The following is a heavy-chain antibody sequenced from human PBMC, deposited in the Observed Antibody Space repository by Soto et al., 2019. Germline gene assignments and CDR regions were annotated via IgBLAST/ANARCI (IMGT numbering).Heavy chain of an antibody. V-gene: IGHV4-30-2*01. CDR2: IYHSGST. J-gene: IGHJ4*02. CDR3: LYSSSWYYFDY. Sequence: PSETLSLTCAVSGGSISSGGYSWSWIRQPPGKGLEWIGYIYHSGSTYYNPSLKSRVTISVDTSKNQFSLKVSSVTAADTAVYYCLYSSSWYYFDYWGQGMLVTVSS. CDR1: GGSISSGGYS. D-gene: IGHD6-13*01.